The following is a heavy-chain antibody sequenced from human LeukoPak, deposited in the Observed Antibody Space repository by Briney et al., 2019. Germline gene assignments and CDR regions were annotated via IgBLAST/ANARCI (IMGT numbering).Heavy chain of an antibody. CDR1: GFTFSSYG. J-gene: IGHJ4*02. Sequence: GRSLRLSCAASGFTFSSYGMHWVRQAPGKGLERVAVIWYDGSSKYYADSVKGRFTISRDNSKNTLYLQMNSLRAEDTAVYYCAKEQNPYYYDSSGYGDWGQGTLVTVSS. CDR2: IWYDGSSK. V-gene: IGHV3-33*06. D-gene: IGHD3-22*01. CDR3: AKEQNPYYYDSSGYGD.